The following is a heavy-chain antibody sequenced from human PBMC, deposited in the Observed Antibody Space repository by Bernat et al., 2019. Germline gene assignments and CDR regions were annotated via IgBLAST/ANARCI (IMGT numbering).Heavy chain of an antibody. Sequence: QVQLVESGGGVAQPGRSLRLSCAASGFKFTDYTMHWVRQTPGKGLEWAAVIWFDGSHKFYADSVKGRFTISRDDSKTTLYLQMNSLRVEDTAVYYCARAAHEREGIDYWGQGGLVTVSS. V-gene: IGHV3-33*01. CDR2: IWFDGSHK. D-gene: IGHD1-1*01. CDR1: GFKFTDYT. CDR3: ARAAHEREGIDY. J-gene: IGHJ4*02.